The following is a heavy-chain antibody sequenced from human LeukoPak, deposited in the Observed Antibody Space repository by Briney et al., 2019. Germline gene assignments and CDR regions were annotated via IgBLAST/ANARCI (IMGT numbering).Heavy chain of an antibody. CDR1: GGSISSSSYY. V-gene: IGHV4-39*07. CDR2: IYYSGST. Sequence: SETLSLTCTVSGGSISSSSYYWGWIRQPPGKGLEWIGSIYYSGSTYYNPSLKSRVTISVNTSKNQFSLKLSSVTAADTAVYYCARGRGYSGYFGYYYMDVWGKGTTVTISS. CDR3: ARGRGYSGYFGYYYMDV. D-gene: IGHD5-12*01. J-gene: IGHJ6*03.